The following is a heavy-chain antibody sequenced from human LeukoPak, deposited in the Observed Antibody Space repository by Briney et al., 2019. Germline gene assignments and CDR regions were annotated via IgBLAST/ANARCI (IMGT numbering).Heavy chain of an antibody. CDR1: GFTVSSNY. Sequence: GGSLRLSCAASGFTVSSNYMSWVRQAPGKGLEWVSVICGIGTSTYYADSVKGRFTISRDKSKNTLFLQMNSLRAEDTAVYYCARDYYGGNSEVISWHFDLWGRGTLVSVSS. J-gene: IGHJ2*01. D-gene: IGHD4-23*01. CDR2: ICGIGTST. CDR3: ARDYYGGNSEVISWHFDL. V-gene: IGHV3-66*01.